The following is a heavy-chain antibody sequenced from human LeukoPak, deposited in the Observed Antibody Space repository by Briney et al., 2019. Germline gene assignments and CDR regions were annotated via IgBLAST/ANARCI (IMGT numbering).Heavy chain of an antibody. CDR2: ISSSNYM. D-gene: IGHD6-13*01. V-gene: IGHV3-21*01. CDR1: GFTFSRNA. J-gene: IGHJ4*02. CDR3: ARPLDSSNNYFDY. Sequence: PGGSLRLSCAASGFTFSRNAMNWVRQAPGKGLEWVSFISSSNYMSYADSVKGRFTISRDNAKSSLYLQMNSLRAEDTAVYYCARPLDSSNNYFDYWGQGTLVTVSA.